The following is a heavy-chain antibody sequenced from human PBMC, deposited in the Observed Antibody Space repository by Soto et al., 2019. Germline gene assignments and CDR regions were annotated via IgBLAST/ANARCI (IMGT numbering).Heavy chain of an antibody. CDR3: ARVPETCCGMDV. J-gene: IGHJ6*02. Sequence: PGGSLRLSCAASGFTFSDYYMTWIRQAPGKGLEWLAYISSGGITIYYAGSVKGRLTSSRDNAKNAIYLQMNNLRAEDTALYYFARVPETCCGMDVWGQGTAVTVSS. V-gene: IGHV3-11*01. D-gene: IGHD2-21*01. CDR1: GFTFSDYY. CDR2: ISSGGITI.